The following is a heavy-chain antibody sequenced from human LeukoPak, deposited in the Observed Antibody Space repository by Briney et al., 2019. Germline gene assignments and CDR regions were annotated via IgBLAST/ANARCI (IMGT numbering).Heavy chain of an antibody. V-gene: IGHV3-9*01. CDR3: AKDFQYYDSSGYLDY. CDR2: ISWNSGSI. J-gene: IGHJ4*02. CDR1: GFTFDDYV. D-gene: IGHD3-22*01. Sequence: PGGSLRLSCAASGFTFDDYVMHWVRQAPGKGLEWVSGISWNSGSIGYADSVKGRFTISRDNAKNSLYLQMNSLRAEDTALYYCAKDFQYYDSSGYLDYWGQGTLVTVSS.